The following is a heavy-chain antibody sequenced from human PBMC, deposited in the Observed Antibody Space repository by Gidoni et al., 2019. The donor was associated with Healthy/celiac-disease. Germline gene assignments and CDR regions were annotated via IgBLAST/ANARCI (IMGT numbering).Heavy chain of an antibody. D-gene: IGHD3-3*01. CDR1: GFTFSSYA. J-gene: IGHJ4*02. CDR2: ISGSGGST. CDR3: AKSGALEWLFPYFDY. Sequence: EVQLLESGGGLVQPGGSLRLSCAAAGFTFSSYALSWVRQGPGKGLEWVSAISGSGGSTYYADSVKGRFTISRDNSKNTLYLQMNSLRAEDTAVYYCAKSGALEWLFPYFDYWGQGTLVTVSS. V-gene: IGHV3-23*01.